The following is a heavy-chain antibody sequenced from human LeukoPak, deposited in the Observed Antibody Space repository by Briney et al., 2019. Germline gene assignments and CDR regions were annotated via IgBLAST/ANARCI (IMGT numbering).Heavy chain of an antibody. CDR1: GFTVSSNY. D-gene: IGHD1-26*01. V-gene: IGHV3-23*01. Sequence: GGSLRLSCAASGFTVSSNYMSWVRQAPGKGLEWVATISGSGVMTYYADSVKGRFTVSGDNSKNTLYLQMSSLTAADTAVYYCAKDRSIGTYYTFDHWGQGTLVTVSS. CDR3: AKDRSIGTYYTFDH. J-gene: IGHJ4*02. CDR2: ISGSGVMT.